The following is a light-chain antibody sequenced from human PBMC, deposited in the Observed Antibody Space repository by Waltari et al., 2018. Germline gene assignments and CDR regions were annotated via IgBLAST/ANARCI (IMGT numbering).Light chain of an antibody. CDR3: QQSYSTPWT. CDR2: AAS. V-gene: IGKV1-39*01. CDR1: QSISSY. Sequence: DIQMTQSPSSLSASVGARVTITCRASQSISSYLNWDQQKPGKAPKLLIYAASSLQSGVPSRFSGSGSGTDFTLTISSLQPEDFATYYCQQSYSTPWTFGQGTKVEIK. J-gene: IGKJ1*01.